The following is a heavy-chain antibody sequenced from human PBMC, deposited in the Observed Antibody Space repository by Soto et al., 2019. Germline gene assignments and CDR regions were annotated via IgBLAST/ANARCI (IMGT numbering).Heavy chain of an antibody. V-gene: IGHV3-30-3*01. Sequence: QVQLVESGGGVVQPGRSLRLSCAASGFTFSSYAMHWVRQAPGKGLEWVAVISYDGSNKYYADSVKGRFTISRDNSKNTLFLQMNSLRAEDTAVYYCARDGARNIPLGYYYGMDVWGQGTTVTVSS. D-gene: IGHD1-26*01. CDR3: ARDGARNIPLGYYYGMDV. CDR1: GFTFSSYA. CDR2: ISYDGSNK. J-gene: IGHJ6*02.